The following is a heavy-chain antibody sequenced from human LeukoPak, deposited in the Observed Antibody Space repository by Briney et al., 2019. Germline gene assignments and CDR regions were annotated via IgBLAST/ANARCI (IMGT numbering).Heavy chain of an antibody. Sequence: GGSLRLSCAASGFSFSSYETNWVRQAPGKGLEWVSYIRSSGSTTYYADSVKGRFTISRDNAKDSLYLQMNSLRAEDTAVYYCVRVGNSLNYFDCWGQGTLVTVSS. V-gene: IGHV3-48*03. CDR2: IRSSGSTT. CDR1: GFSFSSYE. D-gene: IGHD3-16*01. CDR3: VRVGNSLNYFDC. J-gene: IGHJ4*02.